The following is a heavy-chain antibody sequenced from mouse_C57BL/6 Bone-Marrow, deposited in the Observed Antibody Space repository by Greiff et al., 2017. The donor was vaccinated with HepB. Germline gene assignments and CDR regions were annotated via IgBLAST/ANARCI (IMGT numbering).Heavy chain of an antibody. V-gene: IGHV3-8*01. CDR1: GYSITSDY. D-gene: IGHD1-1*01. CDR2: ISYSGST. Sequence: EVQLQQSGPGLAKPSQTLSLTCSVTGYSITSDYWNWIRKFPGNKLEYMGYISYSGSTYYNPSLKSRLSITRVTSKNQYYLQLNSVTTEDTATYYCARYPLFITTVVASYYFDYWGQGTTLTVSS. CDR3: ARYPLFITTVVASYYFDY. J-gene: IGHJ2*01.